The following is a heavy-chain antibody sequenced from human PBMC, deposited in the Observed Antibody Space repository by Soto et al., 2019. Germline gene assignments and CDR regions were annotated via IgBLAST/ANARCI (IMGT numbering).Heavy chain of an antibody. CDR3: ARCRGYCSGMSCFCSFDP. D-gene: IGHD2-15*01. J-gene: IGHJ5*02. V-gene: IGHV4-39*02. Sequence: QLQLQESGPGLVKSSETLSLTCTLSGDSIRNINYYWGWIRQPPGKGLEWIGSIYYSGSTYYNPSVKSRFATSLDTSKNDFSLNLSSVTAADTAVYYCARCRGYCSGMSCFCSFDPWGEGTLVSGSS. CDR2: IYYSGST. CDR1: GDSIRNINYY.